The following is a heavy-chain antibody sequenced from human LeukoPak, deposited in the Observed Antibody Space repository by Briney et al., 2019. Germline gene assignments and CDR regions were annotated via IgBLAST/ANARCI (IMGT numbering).Heavy chain of an antibody. CDR1: GFTFSSYA. CDR2: ISLSGGST. D-gene: IGHD3-22*01. CDR3: ATTRYYYDSSGYSNFDY. J-gene: IGHJ4*02. Sequence: GGSLRLSCAASGFTFSSYAMNWIRQAPGKGLEWVSAISLSGGSTYYADSVKGRFTISRDNSKNTLYLQVDSLRAEDTAVYYCATTRYYYDSSGYSNFDYWGQGTLVTVSS. V-gene: IGHV3-23*01.